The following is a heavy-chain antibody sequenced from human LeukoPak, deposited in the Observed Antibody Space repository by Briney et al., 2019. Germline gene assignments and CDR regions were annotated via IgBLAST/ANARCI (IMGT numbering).Heavy chain of an antibody. D-gene: IGHD3-22*01. J-gene: IGHJ4*02. CDR3: ARGLYYYDSSGYIG. Sequence: GGSLRLSCAASGFTFSSYAMHWVRQASGKGLEWVAVISYDGSNKYYADSVKGRFTISRDNSKNTLYLQMNSLRAEDTAVYYCARGLYYYDSSGYIGWGQGTLVTVSS. V-gene: IGHV3-30-3*01. CDR2: ISYDGSNK. CDR1: GFTFSSYA.